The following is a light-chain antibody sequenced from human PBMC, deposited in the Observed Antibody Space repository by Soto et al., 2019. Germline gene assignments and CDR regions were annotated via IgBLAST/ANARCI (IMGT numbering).Light chain of an antibody. CDR1: QSVSSSY. CDR2: GAS. J-gene: IGKJ1*01. Sequence: EIVLTQSPGTLSLSPGERATLSCRASQSVSSSYLAWYQQKPGQAPRLLIYGASSRATGIPYRFSGSGSGTDFTLTISSLEPEDFAVYYCQQYGSSPRTFDQGTKVEIK. V-gene: IGKV3-20*01. CDR3: QQYGSSPRT.